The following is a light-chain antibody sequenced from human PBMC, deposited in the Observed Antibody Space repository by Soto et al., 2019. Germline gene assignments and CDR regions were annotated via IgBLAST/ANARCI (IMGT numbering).Light chain of an antibody. CDR3: QQYYSTPPT. Sequence: DIVMTQSPDSLSVSLGERATINCKSSQTVFHSSYNKDFLAWYQQKPGQPPKLLFYWASTRGPGVPDRFTGSGSVTDFTLTISSLQAEDVAVYYCQQYYSTPPTFGQGTKLEIK. CDR1: QTVFHSSYNKDF. CDR2: WAS. V-gene: IGKV4-1*01. J-gene: IGKJ2*01.